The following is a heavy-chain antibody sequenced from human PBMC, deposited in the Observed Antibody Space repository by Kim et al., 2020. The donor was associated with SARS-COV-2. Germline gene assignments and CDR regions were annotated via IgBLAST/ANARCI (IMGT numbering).Heavy chain of an antibody. CDR3: ARGATDSSAIEGDWYFDL. CDR1: GFTFDDYG. CDR2: INWNGGST. J-gene: IGHJ2*01. Sequence: GGSLRLSCAASGFTFDDYGMSWVRQAPGKGLEWVSGINWNGGSTGYADSVKGRFTISRDNAKNSLYLQMNSLRAEDKALYHCARGATDSSAIEGDWYFDLWGRGTLVTVSS. D-gene: IGHD3-22*01. V-gene: IGHV3-20*01.